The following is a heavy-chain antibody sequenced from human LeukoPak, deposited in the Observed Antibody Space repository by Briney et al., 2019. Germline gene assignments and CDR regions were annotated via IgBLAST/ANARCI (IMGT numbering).Heavy chain of an antibody. Sequence: ASVKVSCKASGYAFSSYAMNWVRQAPGQGLEWMGWINTNTAKPTYAQGFTGRIVISLDTSVSTAFLQIRSLRVEDTAIYYCARGDYYHDSSGYYSDHWGQGTLVTVSS. V-gene: IGHV7-4-1*01. CDR1: GYAFSSYA. J-gene: IGHJ4*02. CDR3: ARGDYYHDSSGYYSDH. CDR2: INTNTAKP. D-gene: IGHD3-22*01.